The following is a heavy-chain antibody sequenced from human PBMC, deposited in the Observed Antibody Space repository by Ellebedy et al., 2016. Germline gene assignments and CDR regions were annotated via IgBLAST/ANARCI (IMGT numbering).Heavy chain of an antibody. CDR3: ARDQGSGWYLSPLDY. Sequence: ASVKVSCKASGYTFTNYAMHWVRQAPGQRIEWMGWINAGNGNTKHSQNLQGRVTITSDTSARKAYMELSSLRSEDTAVYYCARDQGSGWYLSPLDYWGQGTLVTVSS. CDR1: GYTFTNYA. V-gene: IGHV1-3*01. J-gene: IGHJ4*02. D-gene: IGHD6-19*01. CDR2: INAGNGNT.